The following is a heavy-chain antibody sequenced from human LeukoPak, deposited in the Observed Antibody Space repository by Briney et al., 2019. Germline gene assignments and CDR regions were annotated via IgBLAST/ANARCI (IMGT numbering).Heavy chain of an antibody. D-gene: IGHD3-10*01. CDR3: ATYASGSMATVGY. CDR2: ISGSGGST. J-gene: IGHJ4*02. Sequence: GGSLRLSCAASGFTFSSYAMSWVRQAPGKGLEWVSAISGSGGSTYYADSVKGRFTVSRDNAKNTLYLQMNSLRAEDTAVYYCATYASGSMATVGYWGQGTLVTVSS. CDR1: GFTFSSYA. V-gene: IGHV3-23*01.